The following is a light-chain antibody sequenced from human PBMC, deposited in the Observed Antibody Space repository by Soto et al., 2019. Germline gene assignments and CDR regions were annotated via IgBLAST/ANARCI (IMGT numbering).Light chain of an antibody. CDR1: QSIRNF. Sequence: EVVMTQSPATLSVSPWERATLSCRASQSIRNFLAWYQQRPGQAPRLLIYDASNRATGIPPRFSGSGSGTDFTLTINRVAPEDFAVYYCQQYVSLPITFGQGTRLEIK. V-gene: IGKV3-20*01. CDR3: QQYVSLPIT. J-gene: IGKJ5*01. CDR2: DAS.